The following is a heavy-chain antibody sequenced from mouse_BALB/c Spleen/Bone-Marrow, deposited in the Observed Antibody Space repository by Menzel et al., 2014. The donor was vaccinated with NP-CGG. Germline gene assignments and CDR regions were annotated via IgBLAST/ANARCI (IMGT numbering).Heavy chain of an antibody. D-gene: IGHD1-1*01. CDR3: ARIHYGSSYGYFDV. J-gene: IGHJ1*01. Sequence: VHLQQSGPELVKPGASVKISCKASGYSFTSYYIHWVKQRPGQGLEWIGWIFPGSGNTKYNEKFKGKATLTADTSSSTAYMQLSSLTSEDSAVYFCARIHYGSSYGYFDVWGAGTTVTVSS. CDR2: IFPGSGNT. V-gene: IGHV1-66*01. CDR1: GYSFTSYY.